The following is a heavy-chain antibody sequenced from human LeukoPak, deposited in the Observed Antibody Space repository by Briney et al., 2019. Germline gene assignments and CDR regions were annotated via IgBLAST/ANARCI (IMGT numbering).Heavy chain of an antibody. V-gene: IGHV3-30-3*01. CDR3: ARGPYYYDSSGYYYIDY. CDR2: ISYDGSNK. D-gene: IGHD3-22*01. J-gene: IGHJ4*02. CDR1: GFTFSSYA. Sequence: TGGSLRLSCAASGFTFSSYAMHWVRQAPGKGLEWVAVISYDGSNKYYADSVKGRFTISRDNSKNTLYLQMNSLRAEDTAVYYCARGPYYYDSSGYYYIDYWGQGTLVTVSS.